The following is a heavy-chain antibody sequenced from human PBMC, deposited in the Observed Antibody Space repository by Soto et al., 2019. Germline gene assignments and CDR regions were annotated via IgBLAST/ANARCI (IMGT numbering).Heavy chain of an antibody. D-gene: IGHD2-2*01. CDR2: ISGSGDNT. CDR3: ARAVRRLIVVVPAATPIDY. V-gene: IGHV3-23*01. Sequence: PGGSLRLSCAASGFTFSNYVMSWVRQAPGKGLEWVSSISGSGDNTYYADSVKGRFTISRDNSKNTLYLQMNSLRAEDTAVYYCARAVRRLIVVVPAATPIDYWGQGTLVTVSS. CDR1: GFTFSNYV. J-gene: IGHJ4*02.